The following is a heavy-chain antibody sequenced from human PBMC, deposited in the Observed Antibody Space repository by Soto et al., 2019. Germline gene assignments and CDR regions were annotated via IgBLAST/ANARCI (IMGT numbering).Heavy chain of an antibody. Sequence: VQLVESGGGVVQPGRSLRLSCEASGFSFSNFGIHWVRQAPGKGLEWVAVLSYDGRNAFYADSVKGRFTISRDNSKNTLYLQMNSLRAEDTAVYYCAKDRVGSSYYYGMDVWGLGTTVTVSS. J-gene: IGHJ6*02. CDR1: GFSFSNFG. CDR2: LSYDGRNA. V-gene: IGHV3-30*18. CDR3: AKDRVGSSYYYGMDV. D-gene: IGHD1-26*01.